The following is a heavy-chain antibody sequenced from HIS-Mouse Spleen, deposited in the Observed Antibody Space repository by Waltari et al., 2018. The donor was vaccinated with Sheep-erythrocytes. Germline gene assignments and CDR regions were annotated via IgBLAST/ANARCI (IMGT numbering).Heavy chain of an antibody. D-gene: IGHD3-22*01. V-gene: IGHV4-39*01. Sequence: QLQLQESGPGLVKPSETLTLPCPVSGGSLSTSSYYWGWIRQPPGKGLEWIGSIYYSGSTYYNPSLKSRVTISVDTSKNQFSLKLSSVTAADTAVYYCARLYYYDSSGYYFDYWGQGTLVTVSS. J-gene: IGHJ4*02. CDR3: ARLYYYDSSGYYFDY. CDR2: IYYSGST. CDR1: GGSLSTSSYY.